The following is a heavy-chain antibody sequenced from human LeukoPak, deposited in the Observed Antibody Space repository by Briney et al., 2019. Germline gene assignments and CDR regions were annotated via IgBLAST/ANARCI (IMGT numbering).Heavy chain of an antibody. CDR1: GGSISSYY. V-gene: IGHV4-59*01. J-gene: IGHJ4*02. CDR3: ARVTLGSVEY. D-gene: IGHD2-21*01. CDR2: IYYSGST. Sequence: SETLSLTCTVSGGSISSYYWSWIRQPPGKGLEWIGYIYYSGSTNYNPSLKSRVTISVDTSKNQFSLKLSSVTAADTAVYYCARVTLGSVEYWDQGTLVTVSS.